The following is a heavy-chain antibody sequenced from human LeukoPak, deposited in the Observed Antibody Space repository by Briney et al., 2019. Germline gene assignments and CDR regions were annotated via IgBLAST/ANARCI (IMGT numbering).Heavy chain of an antibody. CDR3: AREYCSGGTCYGY. V-gene: IGHV3-7*01. CDR1: GFTFSTYW. D-gene: IGHD2-15*01. CDR2: IKQDGSEK. Sequence: PGGSLRLSCAASGFTFSTYWMSWVRQAPGKGLEWVANIKQDGSEKYYVDSVKGRFTISRDNAKNSLYLQMNSLRVEDTAIYYCAREYCSGGTCYGYWGQGTLVTVSS. J-gene: IGHJ4*02.